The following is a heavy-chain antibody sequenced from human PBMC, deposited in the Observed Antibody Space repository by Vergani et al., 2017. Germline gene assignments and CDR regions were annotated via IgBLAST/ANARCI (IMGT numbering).Heavy chain of an antibody. J-gene: IGHJ3*02. CDR1: GGSISSSSYY. CDR3: ASGYSYGFDAFDI. V-gene: IGHV3-11*01. D-gene: IGHD5-18*01. Sequence: QLQLQESGPGLVKPSETLSLTCTVSGGSISSSSYYWGWIRQAPGKGLEWVSYISSSGSTIYYADSVKGRFTISRDNAKNSLYLQMNSLRAEDTALYHCASGYSYGFDAFDIWGQGTMVTVSS. CDR2: ISSSGSTI.